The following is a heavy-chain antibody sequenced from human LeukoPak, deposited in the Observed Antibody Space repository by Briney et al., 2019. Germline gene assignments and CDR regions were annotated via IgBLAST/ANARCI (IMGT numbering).Heavy chain of an antibody. CDR3: ARDNTMVRGVANAFDN. J-gene: IGHJ3*02. D-gene: IGHD3-10*01. Sequence: GRSLRLSCAASGFTFSSYAMHWVRQAPGKGLEWVAVISYDGSNKYYADSVKGRFTISRDNSKNTLYLQMNSLRAEDTAVYYCARDNTMVRGVANAFDNWGQGTMVTVSS. CDR1: GFTFSSYA. CDR2: ISYDGSNK. V-gene: IGHV3-30*04.